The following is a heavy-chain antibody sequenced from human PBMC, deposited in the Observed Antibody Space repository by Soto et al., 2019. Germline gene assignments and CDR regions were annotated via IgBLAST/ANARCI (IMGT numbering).Heavy chain of an antibody. CDR1: GYTFTSYG. Sequence: QVQLVQSGAEVKKPGASVKVSCKASGYTFTSYGISWVRQAPGQGLEWMGWISAYNGNTNYAQKLQGRVTMTTDTSTSTAYMELRSLRSDDTAVYYCAREDRITMVRGVAPGGWFDPWGQGTLVTVSS. CDR3: AREDRITMVRGVAPGGWFDP. J-gene: IGHJ5*02. CDR2: ISAYNGNT. D-gene: IGHD3-10*01. V-gene: IGHV1-18*01.